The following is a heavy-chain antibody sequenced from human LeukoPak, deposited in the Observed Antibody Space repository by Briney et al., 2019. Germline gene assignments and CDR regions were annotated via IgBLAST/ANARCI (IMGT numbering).Heavy chain of an antibody. CDR3: ASGYSYGYIWFDY. CDR2: IYYSGST. J-gene: IGHJ4*02. Sequence: SETLSLTCTVSGGSISSYYWSWIRQPPGKGLEWVGYIYYSGSTNYNPSLKSRVTISVDTSKNRFSLKLSSVTAADTAVYYCASGYSYGYIWFDYWGQGTLVTVSS. CDR1: GGSISSYY. V-gene: IGHV4-59*01. D-gene: IGHD5-18*01.